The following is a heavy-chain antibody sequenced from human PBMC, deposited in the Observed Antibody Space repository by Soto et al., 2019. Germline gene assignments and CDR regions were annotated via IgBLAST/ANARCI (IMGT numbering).Heavy chain of an antibody. CDR2: INPNSGGT. CDR3: AREPGPSSSSREYYMDV. CDR1: GYTFTGYY. V-gene: IGHV1-2*04. J-gene: IGHJ6*03. Sequence: ASVKVSCKASGYTFTGYYMHWVRQAPGQGLEWMGWINPNSGGTNYAQKFQGWVTMTRDTSISTAYMELSRLRSDDTAVYYCAREPGPSSSSREYYMDVWGKGTTVTVSS. D-gene: IGHD6-6*01.